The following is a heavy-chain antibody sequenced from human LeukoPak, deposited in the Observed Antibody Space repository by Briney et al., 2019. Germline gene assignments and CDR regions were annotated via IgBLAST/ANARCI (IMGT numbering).Heavy chain of an antibody. D-gene: IGHD3-10*01. Sequence: ASVKVSCKASGYTFTSYGISWVRQAPGQGLEWMGWISAYNGNTNYAQKPQGRVTMTTDTSTSTAYMELRSLRSDDTAVYYCASPSPTPHVWFGELPNYYYYGMDVWGQGTTVTVSS. J-gene: IGHJ6*02. V-gene: IGHV1-18*01. CDR3: ASPSPTPHVWFGELPNYYYYGMDV. CDR2: ISAYNGNT. CDR1: GYTFTSYG.